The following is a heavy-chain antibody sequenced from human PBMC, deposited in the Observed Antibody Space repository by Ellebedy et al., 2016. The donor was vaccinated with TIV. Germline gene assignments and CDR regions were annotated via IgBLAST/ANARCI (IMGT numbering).Heavy chain of an antibody. J-gene: IGHJ4*02. V-gene: IGHV3-30*09. CDR2: LSNDGSDE. D-gene: IGHD5-18*01. CDR1: GFTFYSYA. CDR3: ARPQNRFGFLYYFDF. Sequence: GGSLRLSCATSGFTFYSYAMHWVRQAPGKGLEWVAVLSNDGSDEYYADSVKGRFAISRDNFNNTLYLQMNNLRSEDTAIYYCARPQNRFGFLYYFDFWGQGTLVTVSS.